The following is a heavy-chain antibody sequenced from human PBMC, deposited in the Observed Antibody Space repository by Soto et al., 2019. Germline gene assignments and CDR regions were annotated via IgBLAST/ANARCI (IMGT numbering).Heavy chain of an antibody. D-gene: IGHD3-10*01. V-gene: IGHV1-69*01. CDR3: ARGTYYGSGSYYNAPTQNNGMDA. J-gene: IGHJ6*02. Sequence: QVQLVQSGAEVKKPGSSVKVSCKASGGTFSSYAISWVRQAPGQGLEWMGGIIPIFGTANYAQKFQGRVTITADEHTSTAYMQLSSLRSEDTAVYYCARGTYYGSGSYYNAPTQNNGMDAWGQGPTVTVSS. CDR1: GGTFSSYA. CDR2: IIPIFGTA.